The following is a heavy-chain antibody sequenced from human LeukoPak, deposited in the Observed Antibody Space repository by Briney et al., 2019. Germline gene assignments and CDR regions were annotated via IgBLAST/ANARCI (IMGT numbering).Heavy chain of an antibody. CDR1: GFTVSSNY. D-gene: IGHD5-24*01. Sequence: GGSLRLSCAASGFTVSSNYMSWVRQAPGKGLEWVSVIYSGGSTYYADSVKGRFTISRDNSKNTLYLQMNSLRAEDTAVYYCARAGRVASRDFAYWGQGTLVTVSS. CDR3: ARAGRVASRDFAY. J-gene: IGHJ4*02. CDR2: IYSGGST. V-gene: IGHV3-53*01.